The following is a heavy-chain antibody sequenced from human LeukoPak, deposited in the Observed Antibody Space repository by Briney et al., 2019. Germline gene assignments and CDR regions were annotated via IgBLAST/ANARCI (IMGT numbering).Heavy chain of an antibody. D-gene: IGHD6-19*01. CDR2: ITTSSTYI. J-gene: IGHJ4*02. Sequence: GGSLRLSCAASGFTLRSYAMSWVRQAPGKGLEWVSSITTSSTYISYADSVKGRFTISRDNAKNSLYLQMNSLRAEDTAVYYCARGKYSSGWFDYWGQGTLVTVSS. V-gene: IGHV3-21*01. CDR1: GFTLRSYA. CDR3: ARGKYSSGWFDY.